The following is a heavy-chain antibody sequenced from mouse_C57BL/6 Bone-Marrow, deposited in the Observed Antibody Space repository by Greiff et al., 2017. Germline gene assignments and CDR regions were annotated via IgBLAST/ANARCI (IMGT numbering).Heavy chain of an antibody. CDR2: IDPEDGET. Sequence: VQLQQSGAELVKPGASVKLSCTASGFNIKDYYMHWVKQRTEQGLEWIGRIDPEDGETKYAPKFTGKATITADTSANTSSLQLSSLTSADTAVSYCARGDDGYPHFDYWGQGTTLTVSS. CDR3: ARGDDGYPHFDY. J-gene: IGHJ2*01. V-gene: IGHV14-2*01. D-gene: IGHD2-3*01. CDR1: GFNIKDYY.